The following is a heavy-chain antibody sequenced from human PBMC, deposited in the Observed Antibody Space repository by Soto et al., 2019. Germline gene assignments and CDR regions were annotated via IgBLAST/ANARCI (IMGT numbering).Heavy chain of an antibody. CDR3: ASVIALASFGIDAFDI. CDR2: ISSSSSTI. CDR1: GFTFSSYS. V-gene: IGHV3-48*01. Sequence: GGSLRLSCAASGFTFSSYSMNWVRQAPGKGLEWVSYISSSSSTIYYADSVKGRFTISRGNAKNSLYLQMNSLRAEDTAVYYCASVIALASFGIDAFDIWGQGTIVTVSS. J-gene: IGHJ3*02. D-gene: IGHD6-19*01.